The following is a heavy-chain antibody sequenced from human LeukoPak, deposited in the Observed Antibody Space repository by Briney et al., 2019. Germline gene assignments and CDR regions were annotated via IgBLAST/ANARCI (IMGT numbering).Heavy chain of an antibody. CDR2: ISDSGGSI. V-gene: IGHV3-23*01. D-gene: IGHD3-22*01. CDR3: AKEHSVLTMMRGLDS. J-gene: IGHJ4*02. Sequence: PGGSLRLSCAASGFTFSNYALHWVRQARGKGLEWVSGISDSGGSIYYADSVTGRFTISRDNSKDTLYLQMNSLRVEDTALYYCAKEHSVLTMMRGLDSWGQGTLVTVSS. CDR1: GFTFSNYA.